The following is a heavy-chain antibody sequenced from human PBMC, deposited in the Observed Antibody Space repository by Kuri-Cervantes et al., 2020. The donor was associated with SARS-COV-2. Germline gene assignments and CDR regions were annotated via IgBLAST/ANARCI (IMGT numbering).Heavy chain of an antibody. D-gene: IGHD1-7*01. CDR2: ISSSSSYI. J-gene: IGHJ4*02. V-gene: IGHV3-21*01. CDR1: GFTFSSYS. Sequence: GGSLRLSCAASGFTFSSYSMNWVRQAPGKGLEWVSSISSSSSYIYYADSVKGRFTISRDNAKNSLYLQMNSLRAEDTAVYYCARMYNWNYGHLGDYWGQGTLVTVSS. CDR3: ARMYNWNYGHLGDY.